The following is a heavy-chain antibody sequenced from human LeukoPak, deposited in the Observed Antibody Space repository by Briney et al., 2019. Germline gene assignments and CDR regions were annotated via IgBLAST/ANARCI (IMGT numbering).Heavy chain of an antibody. Sequence: TGGSLRLSCVASGFSFSDYYMSWIRQAPGKGLERVSYISSSGSHTNYADSVTGRFTISRNNAKKSLHLQMNSLRAEDTAVYYCARHPDGSLSLDYWGQGTLVTVSS. D-gene: IGHD1-26*01. CDR2: ISSSGSHT. V-gene: IGHV3-11*03. J-gene: IGHJ4*02. CDR1: GFSFSDYY. CDR3: ARHPDGSLSLDY.